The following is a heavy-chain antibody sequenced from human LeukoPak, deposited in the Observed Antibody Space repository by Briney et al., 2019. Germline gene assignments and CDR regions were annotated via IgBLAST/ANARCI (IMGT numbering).Heavy chain of an antibody. CDR3: ARVGPDDAFDI. CDR2: INPNSGGT. V-gene: IGHV1-18*01. CDR1: GGTFSSYA. Sequence: GASVKVSCKASGGTFSSYAISWVRQAPGQGLEWMGWINPNSGGTNYAQKLQGRVTMTTDTSTSTAYMELRSLRSDDTAVYYCARVGPDDAFDIWGQGTMVTVSS. J-gene: IGHJ3*02.